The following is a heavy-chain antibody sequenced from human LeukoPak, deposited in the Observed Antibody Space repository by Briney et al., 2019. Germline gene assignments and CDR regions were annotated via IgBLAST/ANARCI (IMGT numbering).Heavy chain of an antibody. Sequence: KPSETLSLTCTVSGVSISSTTYYWGWIRQPPGKGLDWIGSLYYTGITYYNPSLKSRLTMSVDTSKTQFSLKLSSVTAADTAVYYCVTQLITDGYNHWGQGALVTVSS. CDR1: GVSISSTTYY. CDR2: LYYTGIT. CDR3: VTQLITDGYNH. D-gene: IGHD5-24*01. V-gene: IGHV4-39*01. J-gene: IGHJ4*02.